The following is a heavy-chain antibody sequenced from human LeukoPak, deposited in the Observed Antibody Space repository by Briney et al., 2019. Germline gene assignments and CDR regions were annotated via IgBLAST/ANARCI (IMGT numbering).Heavy chain of an antibody. J-gene: IGHJ4*02. V-gene: IGHV3-43D*03. CDR1: GFTFDDYA. Sequence: GGSLRLSCAASGFTFDDYAMHWVRQAPGKGLEWVSLISWDGGSTYYADSVKGRFTISRDNSKNSLYLQMNSLRAEDTALYYCAKDIAHSSGYLFDYWGQGTLVTVSS. CDR2: ISWDGGST. D-gene: IGHD3-22*01. CDR3: AKDIAHSSGYLFDY.